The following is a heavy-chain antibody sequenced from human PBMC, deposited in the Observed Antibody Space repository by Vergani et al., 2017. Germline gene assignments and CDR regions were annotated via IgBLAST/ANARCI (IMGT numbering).Heavy chain of an antibody. V-gene: IGHV3-23*04. D-gene: IGHD3-16*01. CDR2: ITRSGDRT. J-gene: IGHJ4*02. CDR1: GFTFSSAW. CDR3: AKDTYDGREYFDY. Sequence: EVQPVESGGGLVKPGGSLRLSCTTSGFTFSSAWMSWVRQAPGKGLEWVSGITRSGDRTYYADSVKGRFTISRDNSKNTLYLQMNSLRGEDTAVYYCAKDTYDGREYFDYWGQGTLVTVSS.